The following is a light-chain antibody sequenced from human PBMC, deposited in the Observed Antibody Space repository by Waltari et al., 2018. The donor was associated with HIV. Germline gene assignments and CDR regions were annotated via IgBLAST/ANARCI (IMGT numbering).Light chain of an antibody. J-gene: IGKJ4*01. V-gene: IGKV4-1*01. CDR2: WAS. Sequence: DIVMTQSPDSLTVSLGERATMNCKSSQSLLYSSNNKNYLAWYQQKPGTSPKLLFYWASTRASGVPDRFTASGSGTDFSLTISGLQADDVAVYYCQQYFTIGPGFGGGTKLEIK. CDR3: QQYFTIGPG. CDR1: QSLLYSSNNKNY.